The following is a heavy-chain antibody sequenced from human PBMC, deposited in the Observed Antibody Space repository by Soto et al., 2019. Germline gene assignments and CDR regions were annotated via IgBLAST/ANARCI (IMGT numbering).Heavy chain of an antibody. Sequence: PGGSLRLSCAASGFTFSSYAMSWVRQAPGKGLEWVSAISGSGGSTYYADSVKGRFTISRDNSKNTLYLQMNSLRAEDTAVYYCAKAPRRITMIVADSTHWGQGTLVTVSS. CDR1: GFTFSSYA. J-gene: IGHJ1*01. V-gene: IGHV3-23*01. D-gene: IGHD3-22*01. CDR3: AKAPRRITMIVADSTH. CDR2: ISGSGGST.